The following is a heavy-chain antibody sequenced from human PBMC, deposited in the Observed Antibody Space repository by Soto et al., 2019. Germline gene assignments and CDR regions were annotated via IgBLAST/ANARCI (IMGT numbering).Heavy chain of an antibody. CDR2: TSNDGGIR. CDR1: GFTFRSFA. CDR3: ARSEPSTDEHRRHINL. D-gene: IGHD4-17*01. J-gene: IGHJ6*02. Sequence: QVELVESGGGVVQPGTSLRLSCAASGFTFRSFAMHWVRQAPGKGLEWVAVTSNDGGIRFYADSVKGRFTISRDNSRNTLYLQMNSLTPEDTAVYYCARSEPSTDEHRRHINLRGQGTTVTVSS. V-gene: IGHV3-30-3*01.